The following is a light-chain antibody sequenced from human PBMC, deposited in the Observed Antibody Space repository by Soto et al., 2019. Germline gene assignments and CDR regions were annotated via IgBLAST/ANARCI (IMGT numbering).Light chain of an antibody. CDR1: QSVSSSS. CDR2: DAS. V-gene: IGKV3D-20*02. Sequence: EIVLTQSPGTLSLSPGERATLSRRASQSVSSSSLAWYQQKRGQAPRLLIHDASSRATGIPDRFSGSGSGTDFTLTISDVQPEDFAVYYCHQRQSWPRTFGQGTKVDIK. J-gene: IGKJ1*01. CDR3: HQRQSWPRT.